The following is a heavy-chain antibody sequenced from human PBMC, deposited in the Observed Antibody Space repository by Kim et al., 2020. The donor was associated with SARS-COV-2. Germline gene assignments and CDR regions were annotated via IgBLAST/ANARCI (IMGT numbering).Heavy chain of an antibody. CDR3: ASEQTYYDYVWGSYRNNYFDY. V-gene: IGHV4-4*02. J-gene: IGHJ4*02. CDR1: GGSISSSNW. D-gene: IGHD3-16*02. Sequence: SETLSLTCAVSGGSISSSNWWSWVRQPPGKGLEWIGEIYHSGSTNYNPSLKSRVTISVDKSKNQFPLKLSSVTAADTAVYYCASEQTYYDYVWGSYRNNYFDYWGQGTLVTVSS. CDR2: IYHSGST.